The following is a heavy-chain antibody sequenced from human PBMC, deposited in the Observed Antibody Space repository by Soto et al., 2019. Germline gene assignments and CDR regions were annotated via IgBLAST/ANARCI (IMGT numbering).Heavy chain of an antibody. CDR2: FSHSGST. CDR3: ARGGLLPDY. D-gene: IGHD6-19*01. J-gene: IGHJ4*02. CDR1: GGSISSFCYS. Sequence: SETLSLTCAVSGGSISSFCYSWSWIRQPPGKGLEWIGYFSHSGSTYYNPSLKSRVTISVDRSKNQFSLKLSSVTAADTAVYYCARGGLLPDYWGQGTLVTVSS. V-gene: IGHV4-30-2*01.